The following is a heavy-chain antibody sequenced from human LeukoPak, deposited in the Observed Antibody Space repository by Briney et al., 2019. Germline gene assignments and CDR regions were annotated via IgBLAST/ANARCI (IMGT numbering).Heavy chain of an antibody. CDR3: ARLVVPAAMGHGLDY. V-gene: IGHV4-39*01. CDR1: GGSISSTSYY. CDR2: IYYSGTT. Sequence: PSGTLSLTCIVSGGSISSTSYYWGWIRQPPGKGLEWIGTIYYSGTTYYNPSLKSRVTISVDTSKNQFSLKLSSVTAADTAVYYCARLVVPAAMGHGLDYWGQGTMVTVSS. D-gene: IGHD2-2*01. J-gene: IGHJ4*02.